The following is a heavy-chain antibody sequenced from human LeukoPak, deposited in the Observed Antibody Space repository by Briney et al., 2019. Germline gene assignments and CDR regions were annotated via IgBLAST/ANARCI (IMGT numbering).Heavy chain of an antibody. CDR1: GFTFDDYG. CDR3: ARDPRRKCSGGSCYSGDAFDI. CDR2: INHSGST. V-gene: IGHV4-34*01. Sequence: GSLRLSCAASGFTFDDYGMSWIRQPPGKGLEWIGEINHSGSTNYNPSLKSRVTISVDTSKNQFSLKLSSVTAADTALYYCARDPRRKCSGGSCYSGDAFDIWGQGTMVTVSS. J-gene: IGHJ3*02. D-gene: IGHD2-15*01.